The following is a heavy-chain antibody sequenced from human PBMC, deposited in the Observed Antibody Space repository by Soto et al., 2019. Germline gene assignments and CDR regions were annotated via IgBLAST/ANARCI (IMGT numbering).Heavy chain of an antibody. J-gene: IGHJ4*02. D-gene: IGHD1-7*01. Sequence: SETLSLTCAVYGGSFSGYYWSWIRQPPGKGLEWIGYIYYSGSTNYDPSLKSRVTISVDTSKNQFSLKLSSVTAADTAVYYCARRYGTTFDYWGQGTLVTVSS. CDR3: ARRYGTTFDY. CDR1: GGSFSGYY. CDR2: IYYSGST. V-gene: IGHV4-59*01.